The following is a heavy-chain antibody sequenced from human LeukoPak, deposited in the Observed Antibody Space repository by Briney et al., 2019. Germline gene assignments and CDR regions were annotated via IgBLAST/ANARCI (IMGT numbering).Heavy chain of an antibody. Sequence: SETLSLTCSVSGGSFTGYYWSWIRQPPGKGLEWIGYIYYSGSTNYNPSLKSRVTISVDTSKNQFSLKLSSVTAADTAVYYCARDVRYSGYDRTYNWFDPWGQGTLATVSS. CDR2: IYYSGST. CDR3: ARDVRYSGYDRTYNWFDP. CDR1: GGSFTGYY. V-gene: IGHV4-59*01. J-gene: IGHJ5*02. D-gene: IGHD5-12*01.